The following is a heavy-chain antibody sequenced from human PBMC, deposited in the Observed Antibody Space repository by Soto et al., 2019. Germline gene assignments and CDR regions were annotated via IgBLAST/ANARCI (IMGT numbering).Heavy chain of an antibody. CDR1: GGTFSSYT. V-gene: IGHV1-69*02. D-gene: IGHD3-10*01. J-gene: IGHJ6*02. Sequence: QVQLVQSGAEVKKPGSSVKVSCKASGGTFSSYTISWVRQAPGQGLEWMGRIIPILGIANYAQKFQGRVTXTXXKSTSTAYMELSSLRSEDTAVYYCAGVRNSGGMDVWGQGTTVTVSS. CDR2: IIPILGIA. CDR3: AGVRNSGGMDV.